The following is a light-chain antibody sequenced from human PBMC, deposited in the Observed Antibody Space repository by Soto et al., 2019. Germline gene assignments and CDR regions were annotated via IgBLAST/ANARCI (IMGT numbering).Light chain of an antibody. Sequence: QSVLTQPASVSGSPGQSITISCTGSTSDIGGFNYVSWYQHHPGKAPKLIIYEVTNRPSGVSSRLSGSKSGNTASLTISGLQAEDEADYYCSSYSTTSTVYVFGTGTKLTVL. V-gene: IGLV2-14*01. CDR1: TSDIGGFNY. CDR3: SSYSTTSTVYV. J-gene: IGLJ1*01. CDR2: EVT.